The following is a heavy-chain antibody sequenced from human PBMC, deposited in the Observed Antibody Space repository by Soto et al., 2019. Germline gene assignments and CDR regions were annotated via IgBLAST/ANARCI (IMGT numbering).Heavy chain of an antibody. CDR2: ISGDGLST. CDR3: ARRPDAFDI. Sequence: GGSLRLSCAGSGSTFTDFTMTWVRQAPGKGLEWVSAISGDGLSTYYAGSVKGRFTISRENSKTTLYLQMNSMRAEDTAVYYCARRPDAFDIWGRGTMVTVSS. J-gene: IGHJ3*02. V-gene: IGHV3-23*01. CDR1: GSTFTDFT.